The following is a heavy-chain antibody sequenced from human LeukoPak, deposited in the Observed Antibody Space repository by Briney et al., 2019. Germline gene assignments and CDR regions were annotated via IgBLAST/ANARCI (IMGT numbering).Heavy chain of an antibody. D-gene: IGHD3-22*01. V-gene: IGHV1-2*02. Sequence: ASVKVSCKASGYTFTGYYMHWVRQAPGQGLEWMGWINPNSGGTNYAQKFQGRVTMTRDTSISTAYMELSRLRSDDTAVYYCARSQAHMIVAPSLPDYWGQGTLVTVSS. CDR3: ARSQAHMIVAPSLPDY. CDR2: INPNSGGT. J-gene: IGHJ4*02. CDR1: GYTFTGYY.